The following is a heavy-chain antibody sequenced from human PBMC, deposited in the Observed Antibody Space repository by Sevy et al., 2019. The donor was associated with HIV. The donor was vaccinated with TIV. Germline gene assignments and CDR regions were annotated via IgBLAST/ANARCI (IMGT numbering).Heavy chain of an antibody. V-gene: IGHV3-7*03. Sequence: GGSLRLSCSTSGFNFSEHFMEWVRQAPGKGLECVADIKQDGSEAYYVDSVKGRFTISRDNAKNSLYLQMNSLRDEDTAMYFCVRDKEVGASILDAWGQGTPVTVSS. CDR1: GFNFSEHF. CDR3: VRDKEVGASILDA. CDR2: IKQDGSEA. J-gene: IGHJ5*02. D-gene: IGHD1-26*01.